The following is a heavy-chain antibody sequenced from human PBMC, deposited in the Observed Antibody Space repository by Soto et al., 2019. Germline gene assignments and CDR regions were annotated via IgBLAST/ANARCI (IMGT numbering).Heavy chain of an antibody. D-gene: IGHD2-15*01. CDR3: AIRDEDTPAEGNWFDP. J-gene: IGHJ5*02. CDR1: GFTFGIYW. V-gene: IGHV3-7*01. CDR2: IKEDGSEK. Sequence: PVGSLRLSCAASGFTFGIYWMIWVRQAPGKGLEWVANIKEDGSEKYYADSVKGRFTISRDNAENSLSLQRNSLRAEDTAVYYCAIRDEDTPAEGNWFDPWGQGKLVTVCS.